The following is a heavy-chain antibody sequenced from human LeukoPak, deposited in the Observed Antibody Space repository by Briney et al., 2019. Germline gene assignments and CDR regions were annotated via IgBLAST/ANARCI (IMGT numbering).Heavy chain of an antibody. CDR3: AKNGSGTSRAFDV. Sequence: PGGSLRLSCAASGFTFSSFAMSWVRKAQGKGLEWSSAISGSGGVTYYRDSVKGRFTVSRDNSKNTLYLQMNSLRAEDTALYYCAKNGSGTSRAFDVWGQGTMVTVSS. D-gene: IGHD3-10*01. V-gene: IGHV3-23*01. CDR2: ISGSGGVT. J-gene: IGHJ3*01. CDR1: GFTFSSFA.